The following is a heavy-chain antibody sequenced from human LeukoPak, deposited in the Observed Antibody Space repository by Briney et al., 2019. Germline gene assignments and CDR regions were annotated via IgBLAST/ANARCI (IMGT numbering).Heavy chain of an antibody. J-gene: IGHJ3*02. Sequence: GGSLRLSCAASGFTFSSYWMSWVRQAPGKGLEWVANIKQDGSEKYYVDSVKGRFTISRDNAKNSLYLQMNSLRAEDTAVYYCASVKQWLDPPRDAFDIWGQGTMVTVSS. CDR2: IKQDGSEK. CDR1: GFTFSSYW. D-gene: IGHD6-19*01. V-gene: IGHV3-7*01. CDR3: ASVKQWLDPPRDAFDI.